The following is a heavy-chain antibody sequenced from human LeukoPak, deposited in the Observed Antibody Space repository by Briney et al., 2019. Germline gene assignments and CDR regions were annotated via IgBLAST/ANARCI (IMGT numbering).Heavy chain of an antibody. Sequence: GGSLRLSCAASGFTFSLYWMNWVRRAPGKGLEWVANIKQDGSEKNYVDSVKGRFTISRDNAKNSLYLQMNNLRVEDTAMYYCAGGTGFIIKDWGQGTLVSVSS. V-gene: IGHV3-7*03. CDR3: AGGTGFIIKD. J-gene: IGHJ4*02. CDR1: GFTFSLYW. CDR2: IKQDGSEK. D-gene: IGHD3-9*01.